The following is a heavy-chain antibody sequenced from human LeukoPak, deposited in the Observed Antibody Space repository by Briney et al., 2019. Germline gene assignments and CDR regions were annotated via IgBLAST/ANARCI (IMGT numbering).Heavy chain of an antibody. CDR3: ARERRGYSYGIDY. V-gene: IGHV4-31*03. CDR1: GGSISSGDYS. J-gene: IGHJ4*02. D-gene: IGHD5-18*01. CDR2: IYYSGGT. Sequence: SSQTLSLTCTVSGGSISSGDYSWSWIRQHPGKGLEWIGYIYYSGGTSYNPSLKSRVTISVDTSKNQFSLKLSSVTAADTAVYYCARERRGYSYGIDYWGQGTLVTVSS.